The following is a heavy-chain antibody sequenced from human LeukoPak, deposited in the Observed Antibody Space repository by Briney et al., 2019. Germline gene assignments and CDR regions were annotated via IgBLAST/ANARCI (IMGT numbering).Heavy chain of an antibody. D-gene: IGHD4-23*01. V-gene: IGHV3-21*01. Sequence: GGSLRLSCAASGFTFSSYSMNWVRQAPGKGLEWVSSISSSSSYIYYADSVTGRFTISRDNAKNSLYLQMNSLRAEDTAVYYCAREVTVVTPVDYWGQGTLVTVSS. J-gene: IGHJ4*02. CDR1: GFTFSSYS. CDR2: ISSSSSYI. CDR3: AREVTVVTPVDY.